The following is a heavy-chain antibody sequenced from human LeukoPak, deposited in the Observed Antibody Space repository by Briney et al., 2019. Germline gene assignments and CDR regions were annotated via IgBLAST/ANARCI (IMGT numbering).Heavy chain of an antibody. V-gene: IGHV4-34*01. CDR1: GGSFSGYY. Sequence: SETLSLTCAVYGGSFSGYYWSWIRQPPGKGLEWIGEINHSGSTNYNPSLKSRVTISVDTSKNQFSQKLSSVTAADTAVYYCARGSTPRSSWFSYWGQGTLVTVSS. J-gene: IGHJ4*02. CDR2: INHSGST. CDR3: ARGSTPRSSWFSY. D-gene: IGHD6-13*01.